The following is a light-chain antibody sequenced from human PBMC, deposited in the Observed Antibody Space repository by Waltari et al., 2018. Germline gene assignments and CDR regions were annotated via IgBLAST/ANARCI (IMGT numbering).Light chain of an antibody. Sequence: SYELTQPPSVSVSPGQTARITCSGDALPKRYTYWYQQKSGQVPVLVIFEDSQRPSGNPERFSGSRSGTIAPLSFNWAQVEYEGDYCCYSADIGGHHRGFGGGTKLTLL. J-gene: IGLJ3*02. CDR2: EDS. CDR1: ALPKRY. CDR3: YSADIGGHHRG. V-gene: IGLV3-10*01.